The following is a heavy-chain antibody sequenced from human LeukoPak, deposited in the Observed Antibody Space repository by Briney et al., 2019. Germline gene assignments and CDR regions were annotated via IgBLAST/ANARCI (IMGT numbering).Heavy chain of an antibody. Sequence: ASVKVSCKASGYTFTSYGISWVRQAPGQGLEWMGWISAYNGNTNYAQKLQGRVTMITDTSTSTAYMELRSLRSDDTAVYYCARVRDRRYYGMDVWGQGTTVTVSS. CDR1: GYTFTSYG. V-gene: IGHV1-18*01. CDR3: ARVRDRRYYGMDV. CDR2: ISAYNGNT. J-gene: IGHJ6*02.